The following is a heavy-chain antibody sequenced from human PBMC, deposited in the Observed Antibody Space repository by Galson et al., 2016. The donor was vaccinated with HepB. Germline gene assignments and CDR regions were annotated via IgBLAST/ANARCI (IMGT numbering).Heavy chain of an antibody. CDR2: ISHDGNNI. CDR1: GFSFSSYA. J-gene: IGHJ6*02. D-gene: IGHD3-3*01. V-gene: IGHV3-30*04. CDR3: SRDGVLLRLWSGPDQSPYYYGMDV. Sequence: SLRLSCAASGFSFSSYAMHWVRQAPGKGLEWVAVISHDGNNIYNADSVKGRFTISRDNSKNTLYLQMNSLRPEDTAVYYCSRDGVLLRLWSGPDQSPYYYGMDVWGQGTTVTVSS.